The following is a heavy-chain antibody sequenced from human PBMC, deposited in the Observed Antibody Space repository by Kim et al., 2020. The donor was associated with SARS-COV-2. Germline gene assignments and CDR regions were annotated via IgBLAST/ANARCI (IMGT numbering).Heavy chain of an antibody. D-gene: IGHD1-1*01. CDR3: ARGAPTGTHYYGMDV. J-gene: IGHJ6*02. CDR1: GGTFSSYA. CDR2: IIPIFGTA. V-gene: IGHV1-69*13. Sequence: SVKVSCKASGGTFSSYAISWVRQAPGQGLEWMGGIIPIFGTANYAQKFQGRVTITADESTRTAYMELSSLRSEDTAVYYCARGAPTGTHYYGMDVWGQGTTVTVSS.